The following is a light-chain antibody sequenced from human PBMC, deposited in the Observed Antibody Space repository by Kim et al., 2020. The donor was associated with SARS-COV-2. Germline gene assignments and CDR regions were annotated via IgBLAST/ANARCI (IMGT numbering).Light chain of an antibody. Sequence: QSALTQPRSVSGSPGQPVTISCTGTSSDVGGYNSVSWFQQHPGKAPKLMIYDVSRRPSGVPDRFSGSKSGNTASLTISGLQAEDEADYYCCSYAGSYTLVFGGGTQLTVL. CDR3: CSYAGSYTLV. CDR2: DVS. CDR1: SSDVGGYNS. J-gene: IGLJ2*01. V-gene: IGLV2-11*01.